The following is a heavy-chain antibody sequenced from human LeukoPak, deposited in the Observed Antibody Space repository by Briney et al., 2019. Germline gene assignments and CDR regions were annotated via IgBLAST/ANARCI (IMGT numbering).Heavy chain of an antibody. CDR3: ARTYCGGACYSRYYYYMDV. Sequence: PSETLSLTCAVYGGSITGFYWSWTRQPPGKGLEWIGEINQSGSTYYSPSLKSRLTISVDTSKNQFSLRLSSVTAADTAVYYCARTYCGGACYSRYYYYMDVRGKGTTVTVSS. CDR2: INQSGST. D-gene: IGHD2-21*02. J-gene: IGHJ6*03. V-gene: IGHV4-34*01. CDR1: GGSITGFY.